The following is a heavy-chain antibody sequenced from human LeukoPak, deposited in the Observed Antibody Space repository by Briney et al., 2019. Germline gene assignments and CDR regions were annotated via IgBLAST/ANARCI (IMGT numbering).Heavy chain of an antibody. D-gene: IGHD3-22*01. Sequence: SQALSLTCAVYGGSFSGYYWSWIRQPPGKGLEWIGEINHSGSTNYNPSLKSRVTISVDTSKNQFSLKLSSVTAADTAVYYCARGRRVVVINPKYNWFDPWGQGTLVTVSS. CDR3: ARGRRVVVINPKYNWFDP. V-gene: IGHV4-34*01. CDR1: GGSFSGYY. J-gene: IGHJ5*02. CDR2: INHSGST.